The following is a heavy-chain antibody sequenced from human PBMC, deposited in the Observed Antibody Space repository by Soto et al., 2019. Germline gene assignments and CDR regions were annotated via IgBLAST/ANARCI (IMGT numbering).Heavy chain of an antibody. J-gene: IGHJ4*02. D-gene: IGHD3-3*01. CDR1: GGSFSGYY. CDR2: INHSGST. CDR3: ARSSRITIFGVVIPRPYDY. Sequence: SETLSLTCAVYGGSFSGYYWSWIRQPPGKGLEWIGEINHSGSTSYNPSLKSRVTISVDTSKNQFSLKLSSVTAADTAVYYCARSSRITIFGVVIPRPYDYWGQGTLVTVSS. V-gene: IGHV4-34*01.